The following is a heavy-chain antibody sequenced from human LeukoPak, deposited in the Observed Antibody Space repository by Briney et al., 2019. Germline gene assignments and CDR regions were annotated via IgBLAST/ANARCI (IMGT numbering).Heavy chain of an antibody. CDR2: ISTSTYT. V-gene: IGHV3-11*05. CDR3: ARGHYGLDV. Sequence: PGGSLRLSCAASGFTFSDYYMSWIRQAPGKGLEWVSYISTSTYTNYADSVKGRFTFSRDNAKNSLYPHMNSLRAEDTAVYYCARGHYGLDVWGQGTTVTVSS. CDR1: GFTFSDYY. J-gene: IGHJ6*02.